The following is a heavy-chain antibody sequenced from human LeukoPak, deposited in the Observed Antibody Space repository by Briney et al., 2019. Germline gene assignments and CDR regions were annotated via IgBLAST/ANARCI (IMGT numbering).Heavy chain of an antibody. Sequence: SETLSLTCTVSGGSISSYYWSWIRQPPGKGLEWIGYIYYSGSTNYNPSLKSRVTLSVDTSRNQFSLKLSSVTAVDTAVYYCVTYSGTYGYFDYWGQGTLVTVSS. CDR1: GGSISSYY. V-gene: IGHV4-59*12. CDR3: VTYSGTYGYFDY. D-gene: IGHD1-26*01. CDR2: IYYSGST. J-gene: IGHJ4*02.